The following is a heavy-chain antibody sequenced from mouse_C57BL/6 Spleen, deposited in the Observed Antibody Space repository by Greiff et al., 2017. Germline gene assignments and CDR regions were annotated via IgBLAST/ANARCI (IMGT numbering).Heavy chain of an antibody. CDR2: IWSGGST. Sequence: QVHVKQSGPGLVQPSQSLSITCTVSGFSLTSYGVHWVRQSPGKGLEWLGVIWSGGSTDYNAAFISRLSISKDNSKSQVFFKLTSLHADDTAIYXSARNGAYSFDYWGQGTTLTVSS. V-gene: IGHV2-2*01. CDR3: ARNGAYSFDY. J-gene: IGHJ2*01. CDR1: GFSLTSYG.